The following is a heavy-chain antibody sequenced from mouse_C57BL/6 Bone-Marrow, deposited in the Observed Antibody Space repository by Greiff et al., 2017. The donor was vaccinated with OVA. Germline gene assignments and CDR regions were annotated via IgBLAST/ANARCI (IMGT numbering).Heavy chain of an antibody. J-gene: IGHJ4*01. D-gene: IGHD2-2*01. V-gene: IGHV6-6*01. Sequence: EVQLVESGGGLVQPGGSMKLSCAASGFTFSDAWMDWVRQSPEKGLEWVAEIRNKANNHATYYAESVKGRFTISRDDSKSSVYLQMNSLRAEDTGIYYCTRGGYDVYAMDYWGQGTSVTVSS. CDR3: TRGGYDVYAMDY. CDR2: IRNKANNHAT. CDR1: GFTFSDAW.